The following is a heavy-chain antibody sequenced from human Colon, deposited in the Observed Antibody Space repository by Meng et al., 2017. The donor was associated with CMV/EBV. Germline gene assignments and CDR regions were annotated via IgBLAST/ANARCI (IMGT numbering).Heavy chain of an antibody. Sequence: GESLKISCTGSGFTFSDHYIDWVRQAPGKGLEWVGRTANKADGYITEYATSVKGRFTFSRDDSKNTLYLQMNSLKTEDTAVYYCTTDPSVVVVAATVYYYGMDVWGQGTTVTVSS. CDR3: TTDPSVVVVAATVYYYGMDV. CDR1: GFTFSDHY. J-gene: IGHJ6*02. CDR2: TANKADGYIT. D-gene: IGHD2-15*01. V-gene: IGHV3-72*01.